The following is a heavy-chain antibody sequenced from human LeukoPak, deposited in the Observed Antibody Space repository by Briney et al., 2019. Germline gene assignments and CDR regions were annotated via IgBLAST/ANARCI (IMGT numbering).Heavy chain of an antibody. V-gene: IGHV1-8*01. J-gene: IGHJ5*02. Sequence: ASVKVSCKASGYTFTSYDINWVRQATGQGLEWVGWMNPNSGNTGYAQKFQGRVTMTRNTSISTAYMELSSLRAEDTTLYYCARGQESYSPSIDWFDLWGQGTLVTVSS. D-gene: IGHD2-15*01. CDR2: MNPNSGNT. CDR1: GYTFTSYD. CDR3: ARGQESYSPSIDWFDL.